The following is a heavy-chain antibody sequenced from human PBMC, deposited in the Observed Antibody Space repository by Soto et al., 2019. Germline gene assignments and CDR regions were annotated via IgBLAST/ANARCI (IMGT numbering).Heavy chain of an antibody. CDR3: ARYNSYAIDY. V-gene: IGHV4-59*01. CDR1: GTSISSYY. D-gene: IGHD2-8*01. Sequence: PWETLSLTCTVSGTSISSYYWSWIRQPPGKGLEWIANIHYSGTTNYNPSLASRVTLSVDTSKNQFSLKMTSVTAADRAMYFCARYNSYAIDYWGRGTLVTVPQ. CDR2: IHYSGTT. J-gene: IGHJ4*02.